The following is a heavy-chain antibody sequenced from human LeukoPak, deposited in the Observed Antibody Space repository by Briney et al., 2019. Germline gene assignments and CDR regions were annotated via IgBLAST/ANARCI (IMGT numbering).Heavy chain of an antibody. J-gene: IGHJ3*02. CDR2: INAGNGNT. CDR1: GYTFTSYA. V-gene: IGHV1-3*01. D-gene: IGHD6-13*01. Sequence: ASVKVSCKASGYTFTSYAMHWVRQAPGQRLEWMGWINAGNGNTKYSQKFQGRVTITRDTSASTAYMELSSLRSEDTAVYYCAREIAAAGNHDPSGAQRGAFDIWGQGTMVTVSS. CDR3: AREIAAAGNHDPSGAQRGAFDI.